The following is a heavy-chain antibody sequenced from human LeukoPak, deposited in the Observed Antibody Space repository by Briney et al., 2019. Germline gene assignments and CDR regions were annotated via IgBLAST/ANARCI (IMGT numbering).Heavy chain of an antibody. V-gene: IGHV1-69*04. CDR2: IIPILGIA. CDR3: ASDKSHDYGDPVGFDY. J-gene: IGHJ4*02. Sequence: SVKVSCKASGGTFSSYAISWVRQAPGQGLEWMGRIIPILGIANYAQKFQGRVTITADKSTSTAYMELSSLRSEDTAVYYCASDKSHDYGDPVGFDYWGQGTLVTVSS. CDR1: GGTFSSYA. D-gene: IGHD4-17*01.